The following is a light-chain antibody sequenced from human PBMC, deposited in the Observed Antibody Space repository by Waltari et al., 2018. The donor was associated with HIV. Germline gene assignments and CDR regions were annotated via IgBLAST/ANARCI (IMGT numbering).Light chain of an antibody. CDR1: TGAVTSGNS. J-gene: IGLJ1*01. CDR3: LRYYGGAQRYV. CDR2: STS. V-gene: IGLV7-43*01. Sequence: QTVVTQEPSLPVSPGGTVTLTCASSTGAVTSGNSPIWFQQKPGQAPRGLIYSTSNKNSWTPARFSGSLLGGKAALTLSGVQPEDEAEYYCLRYYGGAQRYVFGTGTKVTVL.